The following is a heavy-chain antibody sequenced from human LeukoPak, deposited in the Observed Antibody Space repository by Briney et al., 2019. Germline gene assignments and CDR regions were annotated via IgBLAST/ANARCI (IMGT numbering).Heavy chain of an antibody. CDR3: ARDRLRYFDWLLSSDY. Sequence: ASVKVSCKASGYAFTNYAISWVRQAPGQGLEWMGWISVYNGNTNYAQKLQGRVTMTTDTSTSTAYMELRSLRSDDTAVYYCARDRLRYFDWLLSSDYWGQGTLVTVSS. D-gene: IGHD3-9*01. CDR2: ISVYNGNT. CDR1: GYAFTNYA. J-gene: IGHJ4*02. V-gene: IGHV1-18*01.